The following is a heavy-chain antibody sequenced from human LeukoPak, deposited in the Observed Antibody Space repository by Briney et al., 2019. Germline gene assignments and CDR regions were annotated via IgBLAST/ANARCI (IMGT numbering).Heavy chain of an antibody. CDR1: GFTFTSSA. V-gene: IGHV1-58*01. D-gene: IGHD3-10*01. Sequence: SVKVSCKASGFTFTSSAVQWVRQARGQRLEWIGWIVVGSGNTNYAQKFQERVTITRDMSTSTAYMELSSLRSEDTAVYHCAADPLFNYYGSGSYPNPDYWGQGTLVTVSS. CDR2: IVVGSGNT. CDR3: AADPLFNYYGSGSYPNPDY. J-gene: IGHJ4*02.